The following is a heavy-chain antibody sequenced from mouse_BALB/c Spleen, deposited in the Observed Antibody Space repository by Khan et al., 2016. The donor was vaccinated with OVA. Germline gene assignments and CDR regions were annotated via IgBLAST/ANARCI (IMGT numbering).Heavy chain of an antibody. CDR3: TRDGNYMDY. Sequence: EVQLVESGPDLVKPSQSLSLTCTVTGYSITSGYAWHWIRQFPGNKLEWMAYIYFSGSINYNPSLKSRISVTRDTSKNQFFLQLNSVTYEDTATYDCTRDGNYMDYWGQGTSVTVSS. D-gene: IGHD2-1*01. CDR1: GYSITSGYA. CDR2: IYFSGSI. J-gene: IGHJ4*01. V-gene: IGHV3-1*02.